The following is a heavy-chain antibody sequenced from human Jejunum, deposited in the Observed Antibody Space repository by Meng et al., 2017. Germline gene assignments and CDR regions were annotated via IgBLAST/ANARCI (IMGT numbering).Heavy chain of an antibody. Sequence: GESLKISCAASGFTFSRYAFHWVRQAPGKGLEWVSVIWSDERNKFYVDSVKGRYTISRDNSKNTLYLQMNSLRAEDTSVYYCARATDIGPGNTAAAFDTWGQGTMVTVSS. CDR2: IWSDERNK. CDR3: ARATDIGPGNTAAAFDT. J-gene: IGHJ3*02. V-gene: IGHV3-33*01. D-gene: IGHD5-12*01. CDR1: GFTFSRYA.